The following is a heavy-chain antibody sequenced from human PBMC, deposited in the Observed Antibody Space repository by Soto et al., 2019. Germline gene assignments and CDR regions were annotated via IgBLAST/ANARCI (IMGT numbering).Heavy chain of an antibody. V-gene: IGHV4-59*08. CDR3: VRQGIDYLHGLVDV. J-gene: IGHJ6*02. CDR1: SGPDRSHN. D-gene: IGHD4-17*01. CDR2: VYYTGDT. Sequence: QVQLQQSGPRLVKPSETLSLTCTVSSGPDRSHNWGWIRQPPGRGLEWIGYVYYTGDTAYNPSLSGLVTISADTSTNDISLTLTSVTAADTAGYYCVRQGIDYLHGLVDVWGQGTTVSVSS.